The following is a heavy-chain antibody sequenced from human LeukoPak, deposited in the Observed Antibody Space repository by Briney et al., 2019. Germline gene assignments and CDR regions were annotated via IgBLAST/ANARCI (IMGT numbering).Heavy chain of an antibody. J-gene: IGHJ4*02. Sequence: PSETLSLTCTVSGGSISSYYWSWIRQPPGKGLEWIGYIYTSGGTNYNPSLKSRVTISVDTSKNQFSLKLSSVTAADTAVYYCARLDWPREYYFDYWGQGTLVTVSS. CDR3: ARLDWPREYYFDY. CDR2: IYTSGGT. D-gene: IGHD3-9*01. V-gene: IGHV4-4*09. CDR1: GGSISSYY.